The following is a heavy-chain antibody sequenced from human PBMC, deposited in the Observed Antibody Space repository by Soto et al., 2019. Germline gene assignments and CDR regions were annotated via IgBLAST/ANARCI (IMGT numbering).Heavy chain of an antibody. J-gene: IGHJ5*02. Sequence: PGGSLRLSCTASGVNRGNYWMHWVRQAPGKGLVWVSRINSGGSNIKYADSVKGRFTISRDNARNTLYRQMDSLRVEDTAVYYCVTYSWNYDISSGDSWGQGTLVTVSSGKTPGASVKVSCKASGYTFTRYTMNWFDPWGQGTLVTVSS. CDR2: INSGGSNI. CDR3: VTYSWNYDISSGDSWGQGTLVTVSSGKTPGASVKVSCKASGYTFTRYTMNWFDP. CDR1: GVNRGNYW. V-gene: IGHV3-74*03. D-gene: IGHD1-7*01.